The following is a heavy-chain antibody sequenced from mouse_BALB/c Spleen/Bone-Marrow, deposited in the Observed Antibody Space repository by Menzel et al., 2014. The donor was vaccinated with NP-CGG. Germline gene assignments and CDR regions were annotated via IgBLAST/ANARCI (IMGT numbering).Heavy chain of an antibody. CDR2: ISSGSRTV. CDR3: TRSRGNWDDFDY. D-gene: IGHD3-3*01. Sequence: EVHLVESGGGLVQPGGSRKLSCAASGFTFSSFGMHWVRQAPEKGLEWVAYISSGSRTVCYADTVKGRFTISRDNPKSTLFLQMTSLRSEDTAMYYCTRSRGNWDDFDYWGQGTTLTVSS. J-gene: IGHJ2*01. V-gene: IGHV5-17*02. CDR1: GFTFSSFG.